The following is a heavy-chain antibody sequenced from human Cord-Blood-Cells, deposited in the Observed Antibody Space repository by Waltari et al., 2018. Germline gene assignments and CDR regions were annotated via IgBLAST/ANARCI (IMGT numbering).Heavy chain of an antibody. CDR3: ARREYSSSYFDY. CDR2: ISGSGGST. Sequence: VQLVESGGGLVQPGGSLRLSCTASGFTFSSYAMSWVRQGPGNGLEWVSAISGSGGSTYYADSVKGRFTISRDNSKNTLYLQMNSLRAEDTAVYYCARREYSSSYFDYWGQGTLVTVSS. D-gene: IGHD6-6*01. J-gene: IGHJ4*02. CDR1: GFTFSSYA. V-gene: IGHV3-23*04.